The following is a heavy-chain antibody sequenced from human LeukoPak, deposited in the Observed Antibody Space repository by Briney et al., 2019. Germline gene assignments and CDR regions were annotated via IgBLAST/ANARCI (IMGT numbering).Heavy chain of an antibody. CDR2: ISGDGGST. V-gene: IGHV3-43*02. Sequence: GGSLRLSCAASGFTFDDYAMHWVRQAPGKGLEWVSLISGDGGSTYYVDSVKGRFTISRDNSKNSLYLQMNSLRTEDTALYYCATPNYYGSGSYYFDYWGQGTLVTVSS. CDR1: GFTFDDYA. D-gene: IGHD3-10*01. J-gene: IGHJ4*02. CDR3: ATPNYYGSGSYYFDY.